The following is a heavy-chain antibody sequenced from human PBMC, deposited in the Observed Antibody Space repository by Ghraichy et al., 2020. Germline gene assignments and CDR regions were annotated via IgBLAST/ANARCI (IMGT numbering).Heavy chain of an antibody. CDR2: IYYSGST. D-gene: IGHD1/OR15-1a*01. CDR1: GGSISSYY. J-gene: IGHJ6*03. V-gene: IGHV4-59*01. Sequence: SQTLSLTCTVSGGSISSYYWSWIRQPPGKGLEWIGYIYYSGSTNYNPSLKSRVTISVDTSKNQFSLKRSSVTAADTAVYYCARVEQRLVEIPKFDYYYYMDVWGKGTTVTVPS. CDR3: ARVEQRLVEIPKFDYYYYMDV.